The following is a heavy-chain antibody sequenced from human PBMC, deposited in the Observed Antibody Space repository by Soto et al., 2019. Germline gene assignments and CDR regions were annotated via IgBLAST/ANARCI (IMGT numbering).Heavy chain of an antibody. CDR1: GGTFSSYA. Sequence: SVKVSCKASGGTFSSYAISGVRQAPGQGLEWMGGIIPIFGTANYAQKFQGRVTITADESTSTAYMELSSLRSEDTAVYYCARGMIVVVITNYYYGMDVWGQGTTVTVS. CDR3: ARGMIVVVITNYYYGMDV. J-gene: IGHJ6*02. V-gene: IGHV1-69*13. D-gene: IGHD3-22*01. CDR2: IIPIFGTA.